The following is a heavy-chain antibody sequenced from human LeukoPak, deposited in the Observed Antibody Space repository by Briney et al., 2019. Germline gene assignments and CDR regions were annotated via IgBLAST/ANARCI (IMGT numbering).Heavy chain of an antibody. CDR2: IYTTGST. CDR1: GGSISSYH. J-gene: IGHJ4*02. D-gene: IGHD3-10*01. Sequence: KPSETLSLTCTVSGGSISSYHWSWIRQPAGKGLEWIGRIYTTGSTNYNPSLKSRVTMSVDTSKNQFSLNLTSVTAADTAVYYCARLSPYLGSGSSAFPDDYWGQGTLVTVSS. CDR3: ARLSPYLGSGSSAFPDDY. V-gene: IGHV4-4*07.